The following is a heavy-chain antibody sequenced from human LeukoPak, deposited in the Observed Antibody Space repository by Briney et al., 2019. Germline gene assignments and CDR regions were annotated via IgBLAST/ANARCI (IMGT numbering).Heavy chain of an antibody. CDR1: GFTFSNYA. CDR3: ARYIFKGSYRSGY. D-gene: IGHD3-16*02. CDR2: ISADGGTT. V-gene: IGHV3-23*01. Sequence: PGGSLRLSCAASGFTFSNYAMSWVRQAPGKGLEWVSVISADGGTTYYADSVKGRFTISRDNSKNTLFLQMNSLRAEDTAVYYCARYIFKGSYRSGYWGQGTLVTVSS. J-gene: IGHJ4*02.